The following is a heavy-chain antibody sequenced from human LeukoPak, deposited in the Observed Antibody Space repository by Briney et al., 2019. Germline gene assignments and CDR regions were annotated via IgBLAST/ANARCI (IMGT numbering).Heavy chain of an antibody. CDR1: GYTFTSYG. D-gene: IGHD6-13*01. Sequence: SVKVSCKASGYTFTSYGISWVRQAPGQGLEWMGGIIPIFGTANYAQKFQGRVTITTDESTSTAYMELSSLRSEDTAVYYCARGSHSSSWYYFDYWGQGTLVTVSS. J-gene: IGHJ4*02. V-gene: IGHV1-69*05. CDR2: IIPIFGTA. CDR3: ARGSHSSSWYYFDY.